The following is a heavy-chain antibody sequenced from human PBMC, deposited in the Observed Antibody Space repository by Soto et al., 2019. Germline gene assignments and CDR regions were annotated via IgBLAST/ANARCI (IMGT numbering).Heavy chain of an antibody. V-gene: IGHV3-23*01. CDR2: IYGGGNGP. D-gene: IGHD2-2*03. Sequence: EVQVLESGGGLVQPGGSLRLSCAATGFTFSDFAMSWVRQAPGKGLEWVSRIYGGGNGPHYADSVKGRVTISRDNSKNTLYLQMHSLRAEDTAVYYCAKMEGMDPWAYCFDYWGQGTLVTVSS. J-gene: IGHJ4*02. CDR1: GFTFSDFA. CDR3: AKMEGMDPWAYCFDY.